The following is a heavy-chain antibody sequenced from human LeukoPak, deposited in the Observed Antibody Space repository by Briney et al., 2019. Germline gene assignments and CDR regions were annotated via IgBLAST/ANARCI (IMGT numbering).Heavy chain of an antibody. V-gene: IGHV3-30-3*01. CDR3: AREYCSGGSCYSTPDY. Sequence: RPGGSLRLSCAASGFTFSSYAMHWVRQAPGKGLEWVAVISYDGSNKYYADSVKGRFTISRDNSKNTLYLQMNSLRAEDTAVYYCAREYCSGGSCYSTPDYWGQGTLVTVSS. CDR2: ISYDGSNK. D-gene: IGHD2-15*01. CDR1: GFTFSSYA. J-gene: IGHJ4*02.